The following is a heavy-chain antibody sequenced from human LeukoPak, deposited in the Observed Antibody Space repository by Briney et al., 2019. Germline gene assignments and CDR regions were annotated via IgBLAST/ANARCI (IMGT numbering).Heavy chain of an antibody. Sequence: XXAXXXVRQXPXXXXEWVSAISGSGGSTYYADSVKGRFTISRDNSKNTLYLQMNSLRAEDTAVYYCAKSALPRVLLWFGELLAGNFDYWGQGTLVTVSS. J-gene: IGHJ4*02. V-gene: IGHV3-23*01. CDR3: AKSALPRVLLWFGELLAGNFDY. CDR2: ISGSGGST. CDR1: XXA. D-gene: IGHD3-10*01.